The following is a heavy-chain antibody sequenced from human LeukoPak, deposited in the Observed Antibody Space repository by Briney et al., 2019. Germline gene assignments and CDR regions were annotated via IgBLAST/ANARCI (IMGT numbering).Heavy chain of an antibody. CDR1: GGSISSGLYS. Sequence: SETLSLTCDVSGGSISSGLYSWSWIRQPLGKGLEWIGYIYHTGSTYYNPSLKSRVTISVDMSKNQFSLSLSSVTAADTAVYYCARLQYCSGTRCYWFAPWGQGTLVTVSS. D-gene: IGHD2-2*01. V-gene: IGHV4-30-2*01. J-gene: IGHJ5*02. CDR3: ARLQYCSGTRCYWFAP. CDR2: IYHTGST.